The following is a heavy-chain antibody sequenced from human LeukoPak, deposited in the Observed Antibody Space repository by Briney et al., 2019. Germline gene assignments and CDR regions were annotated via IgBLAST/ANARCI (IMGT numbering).Heavy chain of an antibody. V-gene: IGHV3-48*03. J-gene: IGHJ6*03. D-gene: IGHD1-26*01. CDR3: ARADTTIVGALEYYMDV. CDR1: GFTFSSSE. Sequence: GGSLRLSCAASGFTFSSSEMNWVRQAPGKGLEWVSYISSSGSTIYYADSVKGRFTISRDNAKNSLYLQMNSLRAEDTAVYYCARADTTIVGALEYYMDVWGKGTTVTVSS. CDR2: ISSSGSTI.